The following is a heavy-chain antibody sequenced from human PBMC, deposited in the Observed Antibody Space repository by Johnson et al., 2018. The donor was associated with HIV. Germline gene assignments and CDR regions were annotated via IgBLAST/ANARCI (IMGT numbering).Heavy chain of an antibody. Sequence: VQLVESGGGLVQPGESLRLSCGASGFTFNSYWMSWVRQAPGKGLEWVANIKLDGSEKYYVDSVKGRFTISRDNAKNSLYLQMNSLRAEDTAVYYCARVLAYCGGDCSPGAFDIWGQGTMVTVSS. V-gene: IGHV3-7*01. CDR3: ARVLAYCGGDCSPGAFDI. CDR2: IKLDGSEK. CDR1: GFTFNSYW. J-gene: IGHJ3*02. D-gene: IGHD2-21*02.